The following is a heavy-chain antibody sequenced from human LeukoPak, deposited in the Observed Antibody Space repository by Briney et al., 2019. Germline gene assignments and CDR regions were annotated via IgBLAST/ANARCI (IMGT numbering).Heavy chain of an antibody. CDR2: IYYSGST. CDR3: ARGSRDDYSRRFHCFDS. CDR1: GGSISSGDYY. D-gene: IGHD5-24*01. J-gene: IGHJ5*01. V-gene: IGHV4-30-4*08. Sequence: SQTLSLTCTVSGGSISSGDYYWSWIRQPPGKGLEWIGYIYYSGSTYYNPSLKSRVTISVDTSKNQFSLKLSSVTAAETTVYYGARGSRDDYSRRFHCFDSWGPRTLVTVSS.